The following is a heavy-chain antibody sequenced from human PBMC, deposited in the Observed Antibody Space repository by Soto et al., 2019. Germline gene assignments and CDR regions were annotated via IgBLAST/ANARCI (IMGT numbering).Heavy chain of an antibody. CDR3: AREPPSPSYCSSTSCYGDYFDY. D-gene: IGHD2-2*01. Sequence: QVQLVESGGGVVQPGRSLRLSCAASGFTFSSYGMHWVRQAPGKGLEWVAVIWYDGSNKYYADSVKGRFTISRDNSKNPLYLQMNSLRAEDTAVYYCAREPPSPSYCSSTSCYGDYFDYWGQGTLVTVSS. J-gene: IGHJ4*02. V-gene: IGHV3-33*01. CDR1: GFTFSSYG. CDR2: IWYDGSNK.